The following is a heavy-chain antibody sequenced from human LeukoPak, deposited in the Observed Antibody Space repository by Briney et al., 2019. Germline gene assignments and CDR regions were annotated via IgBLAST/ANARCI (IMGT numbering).Heavy chain of an antibody. V-gene: IGHV4-39*01. D-gene: IGHD3-22*01. J-gene: IGHJ4*02. CDR2: IYYSGST. CDR3: ASQNYYDSSGLDY. Sequence: GSLRLSCAASGFTFSSYSMNWVRQPPGKGLEWIGSIYYSGSTYYNPSLKSRVTISVDTSKNQFSLKLSSVTAADTAVYYYASQNYYDSSGLDYWGQGTLVTVPS. CDR1: GFTFSSYSMN.